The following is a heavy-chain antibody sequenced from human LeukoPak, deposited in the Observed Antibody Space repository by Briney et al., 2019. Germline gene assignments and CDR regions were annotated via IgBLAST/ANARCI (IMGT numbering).Heavy chain of an antibody. V-gene: IGHV1-69*05. D-gene: IGHD3-10*01. CDR1: GGTFSSYA. Sequence: SVKVSCKASGGTFSSYAISWVRQAPGQGLEWMGRIIPIFGTANYAQKFQGRVTITTDESTSTAYMELSSLRSEDTAVYYCARGGSSRGDRFDYWGQGTLATVSS. CDR2: IIPIFGTA. J-gene: IGHJ4*02. CDR3: ARGGSSRGDRFDY.